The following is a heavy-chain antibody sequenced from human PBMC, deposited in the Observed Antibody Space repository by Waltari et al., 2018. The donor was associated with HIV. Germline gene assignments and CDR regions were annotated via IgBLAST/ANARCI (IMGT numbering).Heavy chain of an antibody. V-gene: IGHV1-24*01. Sequence: QVQLVQSGAEVKKPGASVKVSCKVSGYTLTELSMHLVRQAPGKGLEWMGNFDPEDDETIYAQKCQGRITMTDDTSSDTAYMELSSLTSGDTAVYYCATDFSGMVRAYSYYSLDVWGQGTTVTVSS. CDR2: FDPEDDET. CDR1: GYTLTELS. J-gene: IGHJ6*02. D-gene: IGHD3-10*01. CDR3: ATDFSGMVRAYSYYSLDV.